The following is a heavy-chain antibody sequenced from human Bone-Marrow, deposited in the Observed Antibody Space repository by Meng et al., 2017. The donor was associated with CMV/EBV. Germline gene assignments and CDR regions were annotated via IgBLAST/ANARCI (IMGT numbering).Heavy chain of an antibody. CDR3: ARVDSPADY. V-gene: IGHV1-46*01. CDR2: IILIFGTA. Sequence: ASVKVSCKASGNTFTGYYMHWVRQAPGQGLEWMGGIILIFGTATYAQKFQGRVTMNRDTSTSTVYMELSSLRSEDTAVYYCARVDSPADYWGQGTLVTVSS. D-gene: IGHD2-2*01. CDR1: GNTFTGYY. J-gene: IGHJ4*02.